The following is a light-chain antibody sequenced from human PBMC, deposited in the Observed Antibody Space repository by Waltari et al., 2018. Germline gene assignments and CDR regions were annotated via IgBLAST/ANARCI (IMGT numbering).Light chain of an antibody. CDR2: EYN. V-gene: IGLV6-57*04. Sequence: NFMLTQPHSVSESPGKTVTISCTRSSGSIASNYVQWYQQRPGSAPTTVIDEYNRRPSGVPDRFSGSIDSSSNSASLTISGLKTEDEADYSCQSYDVSNPDWVFGGGTKLTVL. CDR1: SGSIASNY. CDR3: QSYDVSNPDWV. J-gene: IGLJ3*02.